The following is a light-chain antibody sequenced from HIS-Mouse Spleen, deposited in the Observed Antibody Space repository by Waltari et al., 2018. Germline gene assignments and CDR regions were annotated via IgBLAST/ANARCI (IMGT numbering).Light chain of an antibody. Sequence: SYELTQPPSVSVSPGQTARITCSGDALPKHYAYWYQQKPGQAPVLVIYKDSERPSGIPERVSGSSAGTTVTVTISGVQAEDEADYYCQSADSSGTYVVFGGGTKLTVL. CDR1: ALPKHY. V-gene: IGLV3-25*03. CDR2: KDS. J-gene: IGLJ2*01. CDR3: QSADSSGTYVV.